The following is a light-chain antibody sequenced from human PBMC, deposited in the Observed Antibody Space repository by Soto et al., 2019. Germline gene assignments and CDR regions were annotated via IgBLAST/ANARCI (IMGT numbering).Light chain of an antibody. CDR3: QQYNNWPGT. V-gene: IGKV3-15*01. Sequence: EIVMTQSPATLSVSPGERATLSCRASQSVSSNLAWYQQKPGQAPRLLIYGASTRATGIPARFSGSGYGTEFQLTISSLQSEDFAVCYCQQYNNWPGTFGQGTKVEI. CDR1: QSVSSN. CDR2: GAS. J-gene: IGKJ1*01.